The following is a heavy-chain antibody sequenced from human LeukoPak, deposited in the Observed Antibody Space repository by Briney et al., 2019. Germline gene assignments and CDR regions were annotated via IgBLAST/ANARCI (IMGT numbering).Heavy chain of an antibody. CDR2: INPNSGGT. V-gene: IGHV1-2*02. J-gene: IGHJ6*02. D-gene: IGHD3-10*01. CDR1: GYTFTGYY. CDR3: ARGVRITMVRGVSHYYGMDV. Sequence: ASVKVSCKASGYTFTGYYMHWVRQAPGQGLEWMGWINPNSGGTNYAQKFQGRVTMTRDTSISTAYMELSGLRSDDTAVYYCARGVRITMVRGVSHYYGMDVWGQGTTVTVSS.